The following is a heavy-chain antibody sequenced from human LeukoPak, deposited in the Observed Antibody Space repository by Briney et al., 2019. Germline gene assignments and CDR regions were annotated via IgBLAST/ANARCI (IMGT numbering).Heavy chain of an antibody. CDR3: ARDLPDSSGYYPPYYYYMDV. V-gene: IGHV4-59*01. Sequence: PSETLSLTCTVSGGSISSYYWSWIRQPPGKGLEWIGYIYSSGSTNYNPSLKSRVTISMDTSKNQFSLKLSSVTAADTAVYYCARDLPDSSGYYPPYYYYMDVWGKGTTVTVSS. D-gene: IGHD3-22*01. J-gene: IGHJ6*03. CDR1: GGSISSYY. CDR2: IYSSGST.